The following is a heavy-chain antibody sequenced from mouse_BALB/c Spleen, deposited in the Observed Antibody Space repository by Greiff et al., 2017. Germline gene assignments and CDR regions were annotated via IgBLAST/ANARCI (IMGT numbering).Heavy chain of an antibody. CDR1: GYTFTDYN. D-gene: IGHD1-1*01. V-gene: IGHV1S29*02. CDR3: ARVLRLSWFAY. Sequence: EVQLQQSGPELVKPGASVKISCKASGYTFTDYNMHWVKQSHGKSLEWIGYIYPYNGGTGYNQKFKSKATLTVDNSSSTAYMVLRSLTSEDSAVYYCARVLRLSWFAYWGQGTLVTVSA. J-gene: IGHJ3*01. CDR2: IYPYNGGT.